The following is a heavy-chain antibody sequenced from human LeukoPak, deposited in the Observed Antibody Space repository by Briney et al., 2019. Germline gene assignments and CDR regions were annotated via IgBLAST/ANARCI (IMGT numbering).Heavy chain of an antibody. J-gene: IGHJ4*02. CDR2: ISGSGGST. Sequence: PGGSLRLSCAASGFTFSHFFMNWVRQAPGKGLEWVSAISGSGGSTYYADSVKGRFTISRDNSKNTLYLQMNSLRAEDTAVYYCAKDTLRRWNSLYYFDYWGQGTLVTVSS. D-gene: IGHD4-23*01. CDR3: AKDTLRRWNSLYYFDY. V-gene: IGHV3-23*01. CDR1: GFTFSHFF.